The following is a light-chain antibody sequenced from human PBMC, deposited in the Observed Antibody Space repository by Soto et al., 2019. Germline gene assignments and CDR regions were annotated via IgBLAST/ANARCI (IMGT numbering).Light chain of an antibody. J-gene: IGKJ5*01. CDR2: GAS. CDR1: QSVSSSY. Sequence: TRLTTTLTLFPVSPAAQSNDGSQSVSSSYLAWYQQKPGQAPRLLIYGASSRATCIPDRFSGSGSGTDFTLTISRLEPEDFAVYYCQQYGSSPRITFGQGTRLEIK. CDR3: QQYGSSPRIT. V-gene: IGKV3-20*01.